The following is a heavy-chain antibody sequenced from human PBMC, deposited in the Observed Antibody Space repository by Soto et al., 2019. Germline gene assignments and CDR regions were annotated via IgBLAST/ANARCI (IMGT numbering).Heavy chain of an antibody. CDR1: GGSISSYY. D-gene: IGHD5-12*01. Sequence: QVHLQESGPGLVKPSETLSFTCSVSGGSISSYYWSWIRQPPGKGLEWIGYIYNSGNTNYNPSLKSRVTISVDTSKNQFSLKLSSVTAADTAVYYCARQFRDGYNSFGYWGQGTRVTVSS. CDR3: ARQFRDGYNSFGY. J-gene: IGHJ4*02. V-gene: IGHV4-59*08. CDR2: IYNSGNT.